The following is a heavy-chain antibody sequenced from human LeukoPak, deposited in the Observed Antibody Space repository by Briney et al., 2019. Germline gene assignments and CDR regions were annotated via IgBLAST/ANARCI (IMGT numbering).Heavy chain of an antibody. D-gene: IGHD2-8*01. CDR1: GFTFNSYW. V-gene: IGHV3-74*01. CDR2: INSDGSGT. J-gene: IGHJ3*01. Sequence: GGSLRLSCAASGFTFNSYWMHWVRQAPGKGLVWVSRINSDGSGTSDADFVKGRFTISRDNSKNTLYLQMNSLRAEDTAMYYCARDRLTNDAFDVWGQGTMVTVSS. CDR3: ARDRLTNDAFDV.